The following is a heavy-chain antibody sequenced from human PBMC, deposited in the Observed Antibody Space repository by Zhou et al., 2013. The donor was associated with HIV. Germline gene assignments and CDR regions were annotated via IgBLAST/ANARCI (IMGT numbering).Heavy chain of an antibody. CDR3: ARNQGFCRGGKCSLSSFDL. CDR1: GYTFTSYA. J-gene: IGHJ3*01. CDR2: INPGNGKT. Sequence: QVQLVQSGAEVKKPGASVKVSCKASGYTFTSYAIHWVRQAPGQRLEWMGWINPGNGKTSSPQVFQGRIRIDRDISANTSYMELSGLTSDDTAVYYCARNQGFCRGGKCSLSSFDLWGQGTLVTVSS. V-gene: IGHV1-3*03. D-gene: IGHD3-3*01.